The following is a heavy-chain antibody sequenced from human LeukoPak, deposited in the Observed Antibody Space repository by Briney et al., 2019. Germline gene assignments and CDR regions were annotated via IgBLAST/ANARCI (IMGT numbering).Heavy chain of an antibody. CDR3: AKDVRLWPNYFDY. D-gene: IGHD5-18*01. CDR2: ISGCGGTT. Sequence: PGGSLRLSCSASGFTFSRYAMRWLRQAPGKGLDWVAAISGCGGTTYYAASVKGRSTISRDNSKNTLYLQMNSLRAEDTAVYYCAKDVRLWPNYFDYRGQGTLVTVSS. V-gene: IGHV3-23*01. CDR1: GFTFSRYA. J-gene: IGHJ4*02.